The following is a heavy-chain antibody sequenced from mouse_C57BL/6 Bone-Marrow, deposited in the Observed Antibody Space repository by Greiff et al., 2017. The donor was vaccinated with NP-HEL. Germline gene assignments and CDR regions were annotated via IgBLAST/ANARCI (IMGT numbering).Heavy chain of an antibody. CDR1: GYTFSTSW. D-gene: IGHD6-1*01. J-gene: IGHJ2*01. CDR3: ARGESWGAFFDY. V-gene: IGHV1-82*01. Sequence: VQLQQSGPELVKPGASVKISCKASGYTFSTSWMNWMKQRPGKGLEWIGRIYPGDGDTYFRGNFEGKASLTADKSSNSAYMQLSSLTSEDSAVYFCARGESWGAFFDYWGQGTTLTVSS. CDR2: IYPGDGDT.